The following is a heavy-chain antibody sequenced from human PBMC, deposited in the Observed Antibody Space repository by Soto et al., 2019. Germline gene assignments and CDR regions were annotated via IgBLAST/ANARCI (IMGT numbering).Heavy chain of an antibody. D-gene: IGHD3-10*01. CDR2: ISRHNGNT. J-gene: IGHJ4*02. CDR3: ARELDGWGRYYTDY. Sequence: QVQLVQSGAEVKKPGASVKVSCKASGYAFISYGISWVRQAPGQGLEWMGWISRHNGNTNYAQKFQGRVTMTTDESTSTDYMELRSLRSDDTAVYYCARELDGWGRYYTDYWGQGTLVTVSS. CDR1: GYAFISYG. V-gene: IGHV1-18*01.